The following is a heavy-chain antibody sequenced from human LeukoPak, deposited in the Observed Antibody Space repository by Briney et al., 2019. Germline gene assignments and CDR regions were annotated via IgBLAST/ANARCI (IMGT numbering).Heavy chain of an antibody. CDR3: ARDYDSGWSIHNWFDP. D-gene: IGHD3-22*01. J-gene: IGHJ5*02. Sequence: GASVKVSCKASGYTFTGYYMHWVRQAPGQGLEWMGRINPNSGGTNYAQKFQGRVTMTRDTSISTAYMELSRLRSDDTAVYYCARDYDSGWSIHNWFDPWGQGTLVTVSS. CDR1: GYTFTGYY. CDR2: INPNSGGT. V-gene: IGHV1-2*06.